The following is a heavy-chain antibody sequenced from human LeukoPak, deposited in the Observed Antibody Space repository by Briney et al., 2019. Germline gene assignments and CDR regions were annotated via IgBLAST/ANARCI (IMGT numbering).Heavy chain of an antibody. CDR3: ARRGWYGGDRHLYAFDI. CDR1: GYTFTGYY. Sequence: ASVKVSCKASGYTFTGYYIHWVRQAPGQGLEWMGGINPNSGDTNCPQKFQGRVTMTRDTSISSAYMELSRLRSDDTAVYYCARRGWYGGDRHLYAFDIWGQGTMVTVSS. V-gene: IGHV1-2*02. J-gene: IGHJ3*02. D-gene: IGHD2-21*02. CDR2: INPNSGDT.